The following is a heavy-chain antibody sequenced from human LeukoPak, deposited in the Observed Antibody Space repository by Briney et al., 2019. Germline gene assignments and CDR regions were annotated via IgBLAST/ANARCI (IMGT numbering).Heavy chain of an antibody. J-gene: IGHJ4*02. Sequence: GGSLRLSCAASGFTFSSYEMNWVRQAPGKGLVWVSRVNSYGSRTDYADSVKGRFTISRDNAKNTVYLEMNSLTVEDTAVYYCATLEDDYRDYWGQGTLVTVSS. CDR3: ATLEDDYRDY. CDR2: VNSYGSRT. V-gene: IGHV3-74*01. D-gene: IGHD4/OR15-4a*01. CDR1: GFTFSSYE.